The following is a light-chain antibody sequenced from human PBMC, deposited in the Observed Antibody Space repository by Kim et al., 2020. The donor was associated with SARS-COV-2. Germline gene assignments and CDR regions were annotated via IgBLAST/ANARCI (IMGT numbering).Light chain of an antibody. CDR3: NSRDSSGNVV. J-gene: IGLJ2*01. Sequence: SSELTQDPAVSVALGQTVRITCQGDSLRSYYASWYQQKPGQAPVIVIYGKNNRPSGIPDRFSGSSSGNTASLTITGAQAEDEADYYCNSRDSSGNVVFGG. CDR1: SLRSYY. V-gene: IGLV3-19*01. CDR2: GKN.